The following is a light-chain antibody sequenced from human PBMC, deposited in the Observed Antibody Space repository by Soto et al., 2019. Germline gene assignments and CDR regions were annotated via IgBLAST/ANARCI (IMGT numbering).Light chain of an antibody. V-gene: IGKV3-20*01. Sequence: VLTQSPGSLSLSPRERATVSCRASQTVTSSYLAWYQQRPGRAPQLLIYDAVKRATGISERFSGSESGRDYTLTISRLDPEDSAVYYCQQYGDSITFGGGTKVEIK. CDR3: QQYGDSIT. CDR1: QTVTSSY. J-gene: IGKJ4*01. CDR2: DAV.